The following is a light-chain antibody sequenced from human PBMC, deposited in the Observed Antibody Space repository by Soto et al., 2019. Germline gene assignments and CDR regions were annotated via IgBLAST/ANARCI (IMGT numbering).Light chain of an antibody. CDR1: QRINIY. J-gene: IGKJ5*01. CDR3: QQSFSTPT. V-gene: IGKV1-39*01. CDR2: YAS. Sequence: DIHMTQSPSSLSTSIGDRVTITCRASQRINIYLNWYRQKPGKAPELLTYYASNLQSGVQSRFSGSGSGTDFTLTISGLQSEDFATYYCQQSFSTPTFGQGTRLEIK.